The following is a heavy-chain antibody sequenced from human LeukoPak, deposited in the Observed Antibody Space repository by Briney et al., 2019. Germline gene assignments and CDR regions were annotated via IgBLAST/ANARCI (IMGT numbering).Heavy chain of an antibody. V-gene: IGHV3-23*01. CDR1: GFTFSSYV. J-gene: IGHJ3*02. CDR2: ISGSGGST. Sequence: PGGSLRLSCAASGFTFSSYVMSWVRQAPGKGLEWVSAISGSGGSTYYADSVKSRYTLSRDNSKNTLYLQMNSLRAEDTAVYYCAKEMYSSGWYRGDAFDIWGQGTMVTASS. CDR3: AKEMYSSGWYRGDAFDI. D-gene: IGHD6-19*01.